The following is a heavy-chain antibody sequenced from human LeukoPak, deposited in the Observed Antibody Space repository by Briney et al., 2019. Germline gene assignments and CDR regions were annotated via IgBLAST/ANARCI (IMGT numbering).Heavy chain of an antibody. D-gene: IGHD3-10*01. V-gene: IGHV3-21*01. CDR3: AKIDYYGSASYPVCSY. CDR2: ISSSSSYI. Sequence: GGSLRLSCAASGFTFSSYSMNWVRQAPGKGLEWVSSISSSSSYIYYADSVKGRFTISRDNAKNSLYLQMNSLRAEDTAVYYCAKIDYYGSASYPVCSYWGQGTLVTVSS. CDR1: GFTFSSYS. J-gene: IGHJ4*02.